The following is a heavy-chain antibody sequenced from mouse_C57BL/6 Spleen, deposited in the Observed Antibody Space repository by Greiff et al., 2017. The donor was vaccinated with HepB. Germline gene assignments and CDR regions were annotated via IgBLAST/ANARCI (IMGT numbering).Heavy chain of an antibody. CDR2: ISYDGSN. CDR3: ARRPYFDV. V-gene: IGHV3-6*01. J-gene: IGHJ1*03. Sequence: EVKLMESGPGLVKPSQSLSLTCSVTGYSITSGYYWNWIRQFPGNKLEWMGYISYDGSNNYNPSLKNRISITRDTSKNQFFLKLNSVTTEDTATYYCARRPYFDVWGTGTTVTVSS. CDR1: GYSITSGYY.